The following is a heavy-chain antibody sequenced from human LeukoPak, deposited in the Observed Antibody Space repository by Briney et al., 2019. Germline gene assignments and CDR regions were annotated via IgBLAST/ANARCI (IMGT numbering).Heavy chain of an antibody. CDR2: IYYSGST. CDR1: GGSISSSTYY. CDR3: ARVRGAWGAYNWFDP. V-gene: IGHV4-39*07. J-gene: IGHJ5*02. D-gene: IGHD3-16*01. Sequence: PSETLSLTCGVSGGSISSSTYYWGWIRQPPGKGLEWIGSIYYSGSTYYNPSLKSRVTISLDTFKNQFSLKLTSVTAADTAVYYCARVRGAWGAYNWFDPWGQGTLVTVSS.